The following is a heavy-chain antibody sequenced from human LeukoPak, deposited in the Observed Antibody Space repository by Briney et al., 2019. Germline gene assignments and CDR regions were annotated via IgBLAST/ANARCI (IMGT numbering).Heavy chain of an antibody. CDR2: IIPIFGTA. CDR3: ARDRPVAGDYYMDV. CDR1: GYTFTSYG. Sequence: SVKVSCKASGYTFTSYGISWVRQAPGQGLEWMGGIIPIFGTANYAQKFQGRVTITADESTSTAYMELSSLRSEDTAVYYCARDRPVAGDYYMDVWGKGTTVTVAS. D-gene: IGHD6-19*01. V-gene: IGHV1-69*13. J-gene: IGHJ6*03.